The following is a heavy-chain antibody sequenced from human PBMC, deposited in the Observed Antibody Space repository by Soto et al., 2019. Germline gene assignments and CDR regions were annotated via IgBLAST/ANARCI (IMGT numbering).Heavy chain of an antibody. Sequence: QVQLVASGGGVVQPGRSLRLSCAASGFTFSSYGMHWVRQAPGKGLEWVAVIWYDGSNKYYADSVKGRFTISRDNSKKTLYLQMNSLRAEYTAVYYCARARQLVHGYYYYGMDVWGQGTTVTVSS. CDR1: GFTFSSYG. CDR3: ARARQLVHGYYYYGMDV. D-gene: IGHD6-6*01. V-gene: IGHV3-33*01. J-gene: IGHJ6*02. CDR2: IWYDGSNK.